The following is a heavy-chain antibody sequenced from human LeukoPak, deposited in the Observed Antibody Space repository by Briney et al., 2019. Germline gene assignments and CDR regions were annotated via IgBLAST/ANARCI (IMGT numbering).Heavy chain of an antibody. CDR1: GGTXSTYA. D-gene: IGHD3-22*01. CDR3: ARGLGDSSGYYYSDY. CDR2: IIPIFGTG. V-gene: IGHV1-69*01. J-gene: IGHJ4*02. Sequence: SVKVSCKTSGGTXSTYAISWVRQAPGQGLEWMGGIIPIFGTGNYAQKFQGRVTITADESTSTAYMELSSLRSEDTAVYYCARGLGDSSGYYYSDYWGQGTLVTVSS.